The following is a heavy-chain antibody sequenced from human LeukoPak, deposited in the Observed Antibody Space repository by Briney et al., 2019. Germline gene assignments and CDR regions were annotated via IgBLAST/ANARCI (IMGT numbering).Heavy chain of an antibody. CDR1: GGSMSSSSYY. CDR2: IYYSGST. V-gene: IGHV4-39*07. CDR3: ARVPTMTFFDY. J-gene: IGHJ4*02. Sequence: SETLSLTCTVSGGSMSSSSYYWGWIRQPPGKGLEWIRSIYYSGSTYQNPSLKSRVTISVDTSKNQLSLKLSSVTAADTAVYYCARVPTMTFFDYWGQGTLVTVSS. D-gene: IGHD2-2*01.